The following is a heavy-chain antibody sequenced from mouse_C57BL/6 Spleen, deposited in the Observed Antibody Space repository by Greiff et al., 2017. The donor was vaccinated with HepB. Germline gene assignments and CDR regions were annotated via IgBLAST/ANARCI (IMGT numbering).Heavy chain of an antibody. D-gene: IGHD2-4*01. CDR2: ISGGGGNT. CDR1: GFTFSSYT. CDR3: ARYDYDYLFAY. J-gene: IGHJ3*01. Sequence: EVQLVESGGGLVKPGGTLKLSCAASGFTFSSYTMSWVRQTPEKRLEWVATISGGGGNTYYPDSVKGRFTISRDNAKNTLYLQMSSLRAEDTALYYCARYDYDYLFAYWGQGTLVTVSA. V-gene: IGHV5-9*01.